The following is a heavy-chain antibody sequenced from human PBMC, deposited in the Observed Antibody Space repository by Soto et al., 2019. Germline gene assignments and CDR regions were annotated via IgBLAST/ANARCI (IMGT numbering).Heavy chain of an antibody. CDR1: GGSFSGYY. Sequence: QVQLQQWGAGLLKPSETLSLTCAVYGGSFSGYYWSWIRQPPGKGLEWIGEINHSGSTNYNPSLTSRVTISVETSKNQFSQELSSVTAAGTAVYYCERGRRITFFGVDNQGGNYYYDGMDVWGQGTTVTVSS. J-gene: IGHJ6*02. V-gene: IGHV4-34*01. CDR3: ERGRRITFFGVDNQGGNYYYDGMDV. D-gene: IGHD3-3*01. CDR2: INHSGST.